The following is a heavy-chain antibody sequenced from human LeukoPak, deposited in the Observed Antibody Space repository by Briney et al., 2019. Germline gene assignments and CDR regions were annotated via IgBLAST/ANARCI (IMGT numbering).Heavy chain of an antibody. D-gene: IGHD1-26*01. V-gene: IGHV1-46*01. J-gene: IGHJ4*02. CDR3: ARDRVGGPADY. Sequence: ASVTVSCRASGYTFTSYYMHWVRRAPGQGFEWMGIINPSGGSTIYAQKVQGRVTMTRDTSTSTVYMELRSLRSEDTAVYYCARDRVGGPADYWGQGTLVTVSS. CDR2: INPSGGST. CDR1: GYTFTSYY.